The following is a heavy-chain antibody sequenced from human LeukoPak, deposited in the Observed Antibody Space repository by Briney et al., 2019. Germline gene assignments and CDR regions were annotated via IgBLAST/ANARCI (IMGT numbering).Heavy chain of an antibody. V-gene: IGHV1-8*02. CDR2: MNPNSGNT. CDR1: GYTFTGYY. D-gene: IGHD1-26*01. CDR3: ARGTNSGSNYART. J-gene: IGHJ5*02. Sequence: ASVKVSCKASGYTFTGYYMHWVRQAPGQGLEWMGWMNPNSGNTGYAQKFQGRVTMTRNTSISTAYMELSSLRSEDTAVYYCARGTNSGSNYARTWGQGTLVTVSS.